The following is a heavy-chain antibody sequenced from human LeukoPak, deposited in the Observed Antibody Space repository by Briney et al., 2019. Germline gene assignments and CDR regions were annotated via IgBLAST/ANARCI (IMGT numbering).Heavy chain of an antibody. V-gene: IGHV3-30*14. CDR2: ISYDGSNK. CDR3: ARASSGWLGYFDY. CDR1: GFTFSSYA. Sequence: GGSLRLSCAASGFTFSSYAMHWVRQAPGKGLEWVAVISYDGSNKYYADSVKGRFTISRDSSKNTLYLQMNSLRAEDTAVYYCARASSGWLGYFDYWGQGTLVTVSS. D-gene: IGHD6-19*01. J-gene: IGHJ4*02.